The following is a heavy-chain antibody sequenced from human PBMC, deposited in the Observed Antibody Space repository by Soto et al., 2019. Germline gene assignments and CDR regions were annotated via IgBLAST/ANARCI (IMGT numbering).Heavy chain of an antibody. V-gene: IGHV4-39*07. D-gene: IGHD2-8*01. CDR3: ARIVLMVYAIMEDDAFDI. CDR2: IHYSGST. J-gene: IGHJ3*02. Sequence: PSETLSLTCAVSGGSISGSSFYWGWIRQPPEKGLESIGSIHYSGSTYYNPSLKSRVTISVDTSKNQFSLKLSSVTAADTAVYYCARIVLMVYAIMEDDAFDIWGQGTMVTVSS. CDR1: GGSISGSSFY.